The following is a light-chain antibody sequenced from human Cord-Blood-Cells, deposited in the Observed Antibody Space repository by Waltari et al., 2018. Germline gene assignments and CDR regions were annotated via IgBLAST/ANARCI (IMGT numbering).Light chain of an antibody. CDR1: QSISSW. CDR2: DAS. CDR3: QQYNSYWT. Sequence: DIQMTQSPSTLSASVGDRVTITCRASQSISSWLAWYQQKPGKAPKLLIYDASSLESGVPSRFSGSGSGTEFTLTISSLQXDDFATYYCQQYNSYWTFGQGTKVEIK. J-gene: IGKJ1*01. V-gene: IGKV1-5*01.